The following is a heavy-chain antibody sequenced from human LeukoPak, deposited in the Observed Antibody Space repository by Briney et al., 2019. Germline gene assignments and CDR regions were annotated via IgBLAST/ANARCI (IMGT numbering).Heavy chain of an antibody. Sequence: SETLSLTCTVSGVSISSTNDYWGWIRQPPGKGLEWIGTIYYSGSTYYNASLKSRVTISVDTSKNQFSLKLNSVTAADTAVYYCVKIPAALNWFDPWGQGTLVTVPS. CDR3: VKIPAALNWFDP. D-gene: IGHD2-2*01. J-gene: IGHJ5*02. CDR1: GVSISSTNDY. V-gene: IGHV4-39*01. CDR2: IYYSGST.